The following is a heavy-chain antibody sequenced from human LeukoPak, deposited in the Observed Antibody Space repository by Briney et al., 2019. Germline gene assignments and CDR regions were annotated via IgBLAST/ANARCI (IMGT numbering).Heavy chain of an antibody. Sequence: GSLRLSCAASGFTFSSYAMHWVRQAPGKGLEWVAVISYDGSNKYYADSVKGRFTISRDNSKNTLYLQMNSLRAEDTAVYYCASWNYAVADNFDYWGQGTLVTVSS. CDR1: GFTFSSYA. CDR3: ASWNYAVADNFDY. V-gene: IGHV3-30-3*01. J-gene: IGHJ4*02. CDR2: ISYDGSNK. D-gene: IGHD1-7*01.